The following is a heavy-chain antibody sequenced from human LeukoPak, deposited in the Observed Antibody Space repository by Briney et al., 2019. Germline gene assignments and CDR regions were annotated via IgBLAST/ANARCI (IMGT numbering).Heavy chain of an antibody. J-gene: IGHJ3*02. Sequence: SETLSLTCTVSGGSISSSSYYWGWIRQPPGKGLEWIGSIYYSGSTYYNPSLKSRVTISVDTSKNQFSLKLSSVTAADTAVYYCARHGSNYDILTGYSPDAFDIWGQGTMVTVSS. CDR2: IYYSGST. CDR1: GGSISSSSYY. CDR3: ARHGSNYDILTGYSPDAFDI. V-gene: IGHV4-39*01. D-gene: IGHD3-9*01.